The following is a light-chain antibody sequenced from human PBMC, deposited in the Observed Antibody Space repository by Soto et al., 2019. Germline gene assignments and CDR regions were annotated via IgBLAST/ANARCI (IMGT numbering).Light chain of an antibody. J-gene: IGKJ4*01. CDR1: QSISSW. CDR3: QQYNSYPS. Sequence: DIQMTQSPSTLSASVGDRVTITCRASQSISSWLAWYQQKPGKAPKLLIYKASSLESGVPSRFSGSGSGTEFTRTISSLHPDDFATYYCQQYNSYPSFGGGTKVEIK. CDR2: KAS. V-gene: IGKV1-5*03.